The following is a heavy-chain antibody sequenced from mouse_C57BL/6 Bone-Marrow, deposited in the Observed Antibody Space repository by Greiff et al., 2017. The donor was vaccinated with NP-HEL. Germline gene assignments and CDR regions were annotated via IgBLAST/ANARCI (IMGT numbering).Heavy chain of an antibody. CDR1: GFTFTDYY. D-gene: IGHD1-1*01. J-gene: IGHJ1*03. Sequence: EVMLVESEGGLVQPGSSMKLSCTASGFTFTDYYMAWVRQVPEKGLEWVAKINYDGSSTYYLDSLKSRFIISRDNAKNILYLQMSSLKSEDTATYYCARDIAGSSYPYWYFDVWGTGTTVTVSS. V-gene: IGHV5-16*01. CDR3: ARDIAGSSYPYWYFDV. CDR2: INYDGSST.